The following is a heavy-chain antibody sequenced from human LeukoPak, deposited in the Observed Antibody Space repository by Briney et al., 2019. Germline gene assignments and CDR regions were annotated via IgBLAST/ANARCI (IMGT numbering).Heavy chain of an antibody. J-gene: IGHJ4*02. CDR2: ITDSGGST. CDR3: AKDRYYGSGSYSDY. D-gene: IGHD3-10*01. Sequence: GGSLRLSCAASGFTFTTYAMSWVRQAPGKGLEWVSGITDSGGSTYYADSVKGRFTISRDNSKNTLYLQMNSLRAEDTAVYYCAKDRYYGSGSYSDYWGQGTLVTVSS. CDR1: GFTFTTYA. V-gene: IGHV3-23*01.